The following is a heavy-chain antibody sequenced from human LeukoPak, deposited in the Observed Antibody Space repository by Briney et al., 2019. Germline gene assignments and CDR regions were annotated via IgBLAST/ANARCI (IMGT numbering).Heavy chain of an antibody. CDR1: GGSVTGYY. D-gene: IGHD2-15*01. Sequence: SETLSLTCTVSGGSVTGYYWSWIRQPPGKGLEWIAYIYYSGHTNYNPSLKSRVTISVDTPKNQFSLKLRSVTAADTAVYYCARHNQGGSGYYDYWGRGTLVTISS. V-gene: IGHV4-59*08. J-gene: IGHJ4*02. CDR3: ARHNQGGSGYYDY. CDR2: IYYSGHT.